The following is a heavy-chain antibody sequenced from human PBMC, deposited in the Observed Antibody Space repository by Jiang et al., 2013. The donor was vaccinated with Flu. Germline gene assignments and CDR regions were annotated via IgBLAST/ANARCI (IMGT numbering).Heavy chain of an antibody. J-gene: IGHJ6*03. CDR2: IDWDDDK. V-gene: IGHV2-70*01. D-gene: IGHD3-22*01. CDR3: ARHYYDSSGYYYYYYMDV. CDR1: GFSLSTSGMC. Sequence: KPTQTLTLTCTFSGFSLSTSGMCVSWIRQPPGKALEWLALIDWDDDKYYSTSLKTRLTISKDTSKNQVVLTMTNMDPVDTATYYCARHYYDSSGYYYYYYMDVWGKGTTVTVSS.